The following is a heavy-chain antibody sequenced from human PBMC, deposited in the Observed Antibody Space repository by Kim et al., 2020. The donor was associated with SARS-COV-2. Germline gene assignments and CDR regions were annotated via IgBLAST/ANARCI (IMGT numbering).Heavy chain of an antibody. J-gene: IGHJ2*01. CDR3: ARLVLPYWYFDL. D-gene: IGHD3-16*01. V-gene: IGHV4-39*01. Sequence: YIPSPRSRVTISVDTSKNQFALKLSSVTAADTAVYYGARLVLPYWYFDLWGRGTLVTVSS.